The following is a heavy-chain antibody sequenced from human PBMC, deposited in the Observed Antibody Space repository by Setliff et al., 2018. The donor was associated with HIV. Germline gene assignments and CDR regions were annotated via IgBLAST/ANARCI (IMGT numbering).Heavy chain of an antibody. D-gene: IGHD3-16*01. CDR1: GGSISSHF. Sequence: PSETLSLTCTVSGGSISSHFWSWIRQPPGKGLEWIGSIYYSGSTNYNPSLKSRVTISVVTSKNQFSPKLSSVTAADTAVYYCARGTLYYDYVWGTPFPFDYWGQGTLVTVSS. CDR2: IYYSGST. CDR3: ARGTLYYDYVWGTPFPFDY. J-gene: IGHJ4*02. V-gene: IGHV4-59*11.